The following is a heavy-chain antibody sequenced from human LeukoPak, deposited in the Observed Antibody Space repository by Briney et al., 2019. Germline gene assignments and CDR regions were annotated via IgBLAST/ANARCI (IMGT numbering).Heavy chain of an antibody. V-gene: IGHV3-48*03. CDR1: GFTFSSYE. Sequence: PGGSLRLSCAASGFTFSSYEMNWVRQAPGKGLEWVSYISSSGSTIYYADSVKGRFTISRDNAKNSLYLQMNSLRAEDTAIYYCAKELTERWIIDAFDIWGQGTVVTVSS. D-gene: IGHD5-12*01. CDR3: AKELTERWIIDAFDI. CDR2: ISSSGSTI. J-gene: IGHJ3*02.